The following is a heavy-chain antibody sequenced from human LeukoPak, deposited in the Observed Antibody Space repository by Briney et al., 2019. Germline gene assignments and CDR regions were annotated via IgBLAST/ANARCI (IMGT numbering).Heavy chain of an antibody. CDR3: ARAGYSSSSGYYYYYMDV. CDR1: GDSVSSNSAA. V-gene: IGHV6-1*01. CDR2: TYYRSKWYN. Sequence: SQTLSLTCAISGDSVSSNSAAWNWIRQSPSRGLEWLGRTYYRSKWYNDYAVSVKSRITINPDTSKNQFSLQLNSVTPEDTAVYYCARAGYSSSSGYYYYYMDVWGKGTTVTVSS. D-gene: IGHD6-13*01. J-gene: IGHJ6*03.